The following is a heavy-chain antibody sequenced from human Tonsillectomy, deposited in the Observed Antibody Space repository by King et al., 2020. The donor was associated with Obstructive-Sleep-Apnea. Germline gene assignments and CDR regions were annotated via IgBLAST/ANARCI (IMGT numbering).Heavy chain of an antibody. J-gene: IGHJ4*02. D-gene: IGHD6-13*01. V-gene: IGHV3-64*01. Sequence: VQLVESGGGLFQPGGSLRLSCAASGFTFSSYDMHCVRQAPGQGLEYVSALSGNGGSTYYANSVKGRFTSSRDHFKSTLYLQMGSLRAEDMAVYYCARDGYTSSSDYWGQGTLVTVSS. CDR2: LSGNGGST. CDR1: GFTFSSYD. CDR3: ARDGYTSSSDY.